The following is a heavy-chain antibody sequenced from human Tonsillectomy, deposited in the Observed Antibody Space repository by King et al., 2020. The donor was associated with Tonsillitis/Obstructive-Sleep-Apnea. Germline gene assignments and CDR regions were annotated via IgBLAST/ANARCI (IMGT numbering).Heavy chain of an antibody. CDR3: ARAPHYGDDY. Sequence: VQLQQWGAGLLKPSETLSLTCAVYGGSFSGYFWSWIRQPPGEGLEWIGEINHSGGTNYNPSLKSRVTISVDTSKNQFSLKLSSVTAADTAVYYCARAPHYGDDYWGQGALVTVSS. CDR2: INHSGGT. V-gene: IGHV4-34*01. CDR1: GGSFSGYF. J-gene: IGHJ4*02. D-gene: IGHD4-17*01.